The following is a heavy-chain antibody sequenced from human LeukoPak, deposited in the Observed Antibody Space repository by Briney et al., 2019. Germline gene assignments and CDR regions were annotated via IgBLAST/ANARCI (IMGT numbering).Heavy chain of an antibody. CDR1: GGSFSGYY. V-gene: IGHV4-34*01. CDR2: INHSGST. D-gene: IGHD3-22*01. CDR3: ASVRGNSSGYSYYFDY. Sequence: PSETLSLTCAVYGGSFSGYYWSWIRQPPGKGLEWIGEINHSGSTNYNPSLKSRVTISADTSKNQFSLKLSSVTAADTAVYYCASVRGNSSGYSYYFDYWGQGTLVTVSS. J-gene: IGHJ4*02.